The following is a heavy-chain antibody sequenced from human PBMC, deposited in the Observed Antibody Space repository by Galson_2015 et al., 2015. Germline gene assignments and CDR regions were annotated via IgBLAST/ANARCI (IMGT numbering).Heavy chain of an antibody. V-gene: IGHV3-30*18. J-gene: IGHJ6*02. Sequence: SLRLSCAASGFTFSSYGMHWVRQAPGKGLEWVAVISYDGSNKYYAGSVKGRFTISRDNSKNTLYLQMNSLRAEDTAVYYCAKDGGDYGNYYYGMDVWGQGTTVTVSS. CDR2: ISYDGSNK. D-gene: IGHD4-17*01. CDR3: AKDGGDYGNYYYGMDV. CDR1: GFTFSSYG.